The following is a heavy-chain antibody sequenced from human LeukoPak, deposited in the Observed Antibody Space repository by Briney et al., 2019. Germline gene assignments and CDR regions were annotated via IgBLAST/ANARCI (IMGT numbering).Heavy chain of an antibody. J-gene: IGHJ4*02. D-gene: IGHD3-9*01. CDR1: GGSISNYY. Sequence: SETLSLTCTVSGGSISNYYWSWIRQPAGKGLEWIGRIYTSGSTNYNPSLKSRVTMSVDTSKNQFSLKLSSVTAADTAVYYCARERSYYDILTGYYTFGYFDYWGQGTLVTVSS. CDR2: IYTSGST. V-gene: IGHV4-4*07. CDR3: ARERSYYDILTGYYTFGYFDY.